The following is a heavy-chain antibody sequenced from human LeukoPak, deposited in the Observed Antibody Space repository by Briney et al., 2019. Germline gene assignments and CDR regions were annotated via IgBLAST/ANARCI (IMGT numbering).Heavy chain of an antibody. V-gene: IGHV3-48*02. CDR1: GFIFSNYD. CDR3: ARGDYYGSRGDY. D-gene: IGHD3-10*01. CDR2: ITTSSSPI. Sequence: GGSLRLSCVTSGFIFSNYDMIWVRQAPGKGLEWVSYITTSSSPIYYADSVKGRFTISRDNARDSLYLQMNSLRDEDTAVYYCARGDYYGSRGDYWGQGTLVTVSS. J-gene: IGHJ4*02.